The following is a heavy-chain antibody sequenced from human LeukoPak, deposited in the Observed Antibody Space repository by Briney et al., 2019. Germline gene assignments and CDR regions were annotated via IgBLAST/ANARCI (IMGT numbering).Heavy chain of an antibody. J-gene: IGHJ4*02. CDR3: ARREISSGSYPL. Sequence: GESLKISCKGSGYSFTTHWIGWVRQMSGKGPEWMGIIYPGDSDTRYSPSFQGQVTISADKSISTAYLQWSSLKASDTAMYYCARREISSGSYPLWGQGTLVTVSS. D-gene: IGHD1-26*01. V-gene: IGHV5-51*01. CDR2: IYPGDSDT. CDR1: GYSFTTHW.